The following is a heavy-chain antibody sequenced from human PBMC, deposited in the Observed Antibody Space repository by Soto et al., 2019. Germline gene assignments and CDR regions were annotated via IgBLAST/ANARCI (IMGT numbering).Heavy chain of an antibody. V-gene: IGHV3-43*01. CDR3: VKGASGAAFVFDL. J-gene: IGHJ3*01. CDR1: GFTFDDYT. D-gene: IGHD3-3*02. Sequence: PGGSLRLSCAASGFTFDDYTMHWVRQRPGKGLEWVSLVSWDSGNRIYADSVQGRFTISRDNSNSSLFLQMNSLRTEDTAVYFCVKGASGAAFVFDLWGLGTTGTVSS. CDR2: VSWDSGNR.